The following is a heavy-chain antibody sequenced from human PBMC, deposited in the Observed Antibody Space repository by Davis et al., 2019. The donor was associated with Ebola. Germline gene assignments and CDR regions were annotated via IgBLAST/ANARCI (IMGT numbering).Heavy chain of an antibody. J-gene: IGHJ4*02. V-gene: IGHV1-8*01. Sequence: ASVKVSCKASGYTFTSYDINWVRQATGQGLEWMGWMNPNSGNTGYAQKFQGRVTITADKSTSTAYMELRSLRSDDTAVYYCARVGGYDNFDYWGQGTLVTVSS. CDR3: ARVGGYDNFDY. CDR1: GYTFTSYD. D-gene: IGHD5-12*01. CDR2: MNPNSGNT.